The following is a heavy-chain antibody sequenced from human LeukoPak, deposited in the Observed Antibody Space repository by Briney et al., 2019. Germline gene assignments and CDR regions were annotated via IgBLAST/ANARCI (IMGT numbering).Heavy chain of an antibody. CDR1: GFTFSDYY. Sequence: PGGSLRLSCAASGFTFSDYYMSWIRQAPGKGLEWVSYISSSSSYTNYADSVKGRFTISRDNAKNSLYLQMNSLRAEDTAVYYCASAPAGYEYAFDIWGQGTMVTASS. CDR2: ISSSSSYT. D-gene: IGHD5-12*01. V-gene: IGHV3-11*06. J-gene: IGHJ3*02. CDR3: ASAPAGYEYAFDI.